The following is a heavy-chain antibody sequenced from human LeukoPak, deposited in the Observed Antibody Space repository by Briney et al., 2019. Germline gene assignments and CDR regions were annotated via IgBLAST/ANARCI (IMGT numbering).Heavy chain of an antibody. Sequence: GGSLRLSCAASGFTFGDYDMHWVRQAPGKGLEWVSLIRAEVATTLYTVSVKGSFTMYRDNSKDYLYLQMNSLRTEDTALYYCARDNTGSYEYWGQGTLVTVST. J-gene: IGHJ4*02. V-gene: IGHV3-43*02. CDR3: ARDNTGSYEY. CDR1: GFTFGDYD. D-gene: IGHD1-26*01. CDR2: IRAEVATT.